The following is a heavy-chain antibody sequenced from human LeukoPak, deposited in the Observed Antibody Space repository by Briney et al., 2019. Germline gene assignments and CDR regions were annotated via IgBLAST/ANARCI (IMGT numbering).Heavy chain of an antibody. CDR2: IYYSGST. Sequence: SETLSLTCTVSGYSINSGYYWGWIRQPPGKGLEWIGSIYYSGSTYYNPSLKSRVTISVDTSKNQFSLKLSSVTAADTAVYYCARRGYYYYMDVWGKGTTVTVSS. J-gene: IGHJ6*03. CDR1: GYSINSGYY. V-gene: IGHV4-38-2*02. CDR3: ARRGYYYYMDV.